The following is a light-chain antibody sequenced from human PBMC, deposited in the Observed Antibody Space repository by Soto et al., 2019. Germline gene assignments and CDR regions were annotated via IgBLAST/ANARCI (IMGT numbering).Light chain of an antibody. CDR2: EVS. CDR3: SSYTSSSTLDV. Sequence: QSVLTQPASVSGSPGQSITISCSGTSSDVGGYNYVSWYQHHPGKAPKVMIYEVSNRPSGVSNRFSGSKSGNTASLTISGLQAEDEADYYCSSYTSSSTLDVFGTGTKVTVL. V-gene: IGLV2-14*01. CDR1: SSDVGGYNY. J-gene: IGLJ1*01.